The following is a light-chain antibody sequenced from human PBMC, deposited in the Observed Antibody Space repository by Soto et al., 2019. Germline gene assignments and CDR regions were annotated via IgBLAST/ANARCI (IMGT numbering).Light chain of an antibody. Sequence: DIQMTQSPSSLSASVGDRVTITCQASQDIGNYLNWYQQKPGQAPKILIYCASNLEAGVPSRFRGSGFGKDFTFTISSLQPEDFATYHCQQHDGLSEFTFGPGTKVQIK. V-gene: IGKV1-33*01. J-gene: IGKJ3*01. CDR2: CAS. CDR1: QDIGNY. CDR3: QQHDGLSEFT.